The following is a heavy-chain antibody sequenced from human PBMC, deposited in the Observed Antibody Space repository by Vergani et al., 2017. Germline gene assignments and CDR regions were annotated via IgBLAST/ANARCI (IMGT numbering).Heavy chain of an antibody. Sequence: QVQLVQSGAEVKKPGASVKVSCKASGYTFTSYDINWVRQATGQGLEWMGWMNPNSGNTGYAQKLQGRVTMTTDTSTSTAYMELRSLRSDDTAVYYCARHVAAAGTLDYWGQGTLVTVSS. V-gene: IGHV1-8*01. D-gene: IGHD6-13*01. CDR1: GYTFTSYD. J-gene: IGHJ4*02. CDR3: ARHVAAAGTLDY. CDR2: MNPNSGNT.